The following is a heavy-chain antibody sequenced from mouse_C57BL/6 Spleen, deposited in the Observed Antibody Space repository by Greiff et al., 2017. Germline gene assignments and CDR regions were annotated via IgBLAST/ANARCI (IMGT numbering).Heavy chain of an antibody. V-gene: IGHV1-82*01. CDR1: GYAFSSSW. J-gene: IGHJ4*01. CDR2: IYPGDGDT. Sequence: QVQLQPSGPELVKPGASVKISCKASGYAFSSSWMNWVKQRPGKGLEWIGRIYPGDGDTNYNGKFKGKATLTADKSSSTAYMQLSSLTSEDSAVYFCARNAMDYWGQGTSVTVSS. CDR3: ARNAMDY.